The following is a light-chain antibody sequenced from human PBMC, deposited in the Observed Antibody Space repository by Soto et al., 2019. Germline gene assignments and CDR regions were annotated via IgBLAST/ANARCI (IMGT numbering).Light chain of an antibody. J-gene: IGLJ3*02. CDR2: LEGSGSY. V-gene: IGLV4-60*03. CDR1: SGHSSYI. Sequence: QAVVTQSSSASASLGSSVKLTCTLSSGHSSYIIAWHQQQPGKAPRYLMKLEGSGSYNKGSEVPDRFSGSSSGADRYLTISNLQSEDEADYYCETWDSNTRVFGGGTKLTVL. CDR3: ETWDSNTRV.